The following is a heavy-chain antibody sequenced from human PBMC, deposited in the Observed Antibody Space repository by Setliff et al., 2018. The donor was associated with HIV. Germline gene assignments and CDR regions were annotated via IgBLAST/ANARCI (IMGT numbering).Heavy chain of an antibody. CDR2: MSGSGCST. Sequence: PSETLSLTCPVSGASISSGAYYWSCGRPAPGKGLGWVSVMSGSGCSTFYANSVKCPFTISRDNSKNTLYLQMNGLRVEYTAVYYGAKDGISGGAYPTYYFDYWGHGTLVTVSS. D-gene: IGHD2-15*01. CDR1: GASISSGAYY. V-gene: IGHV3-23*01. J-gene: IGHJ4*01. CDR3: AKDGISGGAYPTYYFDY.